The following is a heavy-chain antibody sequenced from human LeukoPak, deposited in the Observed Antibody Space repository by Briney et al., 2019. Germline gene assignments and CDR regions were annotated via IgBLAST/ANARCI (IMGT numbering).Heavy chain of an antibody. Sequence: PSETLSLTCTVAGYSISSGYYWGWLRQSPGKGLEWIASIYHTGETHYHPSLKSRVSISVDTSNNQFSLRSTSVTAADTAMYYCARGRFAELLFDIWGQGTLVTVSS. D-gene: IGHD3-10*01. CDR1: GYSISSGYY. CDR3: ARGRFAELLFDI. CDR2: IYHTGET. V-gene: IGHV4-38-2*02. J-gene: IGHJ4*02.